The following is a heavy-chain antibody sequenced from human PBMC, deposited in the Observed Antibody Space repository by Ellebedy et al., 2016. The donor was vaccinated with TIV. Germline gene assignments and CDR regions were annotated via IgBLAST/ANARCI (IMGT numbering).Heavy chain of an antibody. CDR3: ARGLGWLQRDSDY. CDR2: INPDRGDT. D-gene: IGHD5-24*01. J-gene: IGHJ4*02. V-gene: IGHV1-2*06. Sequence: AASVKVSCKASGYTFTGYYIHWVRQAPGEGLEWMGRINPDRGDTDYAQKFQGRVTMTRDTSISPAYMEMSRLRSDDTAVYFCARGLGWLQRDSDYWGQGTLVTVSS. CDR1: GYTFTGYY.